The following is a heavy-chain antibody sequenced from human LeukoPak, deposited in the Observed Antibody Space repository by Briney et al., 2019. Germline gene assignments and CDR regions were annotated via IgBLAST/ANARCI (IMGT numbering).Heavy chain of an antibody. CDR1: GYTFTSYY. CDR3: ARGLSRVVVVPAAIGGYNWFDP. Sequence: ASVKVSCKASGYTFTSYYMHWVRQAPGQGLEWMGIINPSGGSTSYAQKFQGRVTMTRDMSTSTVYMELSSLRSEDTAVYYSARGLSRVVVVPAAIGGYNWFDPWGQGTLVTVSS. CDR2: INPSGGST. J-gene: IGHJ5*02. D-gene: IGHD2-2*01. V-gene: IGHV1-46*01.